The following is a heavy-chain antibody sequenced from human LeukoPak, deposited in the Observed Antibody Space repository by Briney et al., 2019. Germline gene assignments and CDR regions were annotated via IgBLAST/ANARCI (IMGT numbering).Heavy chain of an antibody. Sequence: GASVKVSCKASGYTFTGYYMHWVRQAPGQGLEWMGRINPNSGGTNYAQKFQGRVTITRDTSISTAYMELSRLRSDDTAVYYCARDSGYDYSFDYWGQGTLVTVSS. CDR1: GYTFTGYY. V-gene: IGHV1-2*06. CDR3: ARDSGYDYSFDY. D-gene: IGHD5-12*01. CDR2: INPNSGGT. J-gene: IGHJ4*02.